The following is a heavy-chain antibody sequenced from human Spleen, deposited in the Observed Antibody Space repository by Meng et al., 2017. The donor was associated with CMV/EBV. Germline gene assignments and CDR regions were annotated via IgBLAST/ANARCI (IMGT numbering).Heavy chain of an antibody. CDR1: GCYINSSSYY. J-gene: IGHJ4*02. Sequence: LPCTVSGCYINSSSYYWGWIRQPPGKGLEWIGSIYYSGSTYYNPSLKSRVTISVDTSKNQFSLKLSSVTAADTAVYYCARRKSDLFDYWGQGTLVTVSS. CDR3: ARRKSDLFDY. CDR2: IYYSGST. V-gene: IGHV4-39*01.